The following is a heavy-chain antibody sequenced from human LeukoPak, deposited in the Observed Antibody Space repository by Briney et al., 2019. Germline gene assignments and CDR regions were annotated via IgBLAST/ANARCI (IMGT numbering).Heavy chain of an antibody. D-gene: IGHD6-19*01. V-gene: IGHV3-9*01. CDR2: ISWNSGSI. CDR3: SKDLYSSGWYYFDY. Sequence: GGSLRLSCTASGFTFDDYAMHWVRQAPGKGLEWVSGISWNSGSIGYGDSVKGRFTISRDNAKNSLYRQMNSLRAEDPALYYCSKDLYSSGWYYFDYWGQGTLVTVSS. CDR1: GFTFDDYA. J-gene: IGHJ4*02.